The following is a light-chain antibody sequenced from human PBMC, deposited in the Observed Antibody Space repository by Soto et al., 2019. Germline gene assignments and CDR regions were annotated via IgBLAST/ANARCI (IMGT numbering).Light chain of an antibody. V-gene: IGKV1-39*01. Sequence: DIQMTQSPSSLSASVGDRVTITCRASQSISSYLNWYQQKPGKAPKLLIYAASSLQSGVPSRFSGSGSGTDFTRTISSLQPDDFATYYCQQSYSTPLYTFGQGTKLEIK. J-gene: IGKJ2*01. CDR2: AAS. CDR1: QSISSY. CDR3: QQSYSTPLYT.